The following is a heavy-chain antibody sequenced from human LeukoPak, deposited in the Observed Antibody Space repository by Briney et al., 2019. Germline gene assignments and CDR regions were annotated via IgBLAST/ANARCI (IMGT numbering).Heavy chain of an antibody. CDR3: AWQTKFDFWRMDY. CDR1: GFGFTAAW. J-gene: IGHJ4*02. D-gene: IGHD3-3*01. CDR2: IKSKGGGETT. Sequence: GSLRLSCAASGFGFTAAWMSWVRQAPGKGPEWVGRIKSKGGGETTDYAAPVKGRFTISRDDSKNTLYLQTDGLKTEDTAVYYCAWQTKFDFWRMDYWGLGTLVTVSS. V-gene: IGHV3-15*01.